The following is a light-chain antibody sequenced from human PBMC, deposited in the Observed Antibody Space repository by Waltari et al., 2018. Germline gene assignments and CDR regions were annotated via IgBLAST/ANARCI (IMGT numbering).Light chain of an antibody. V-gene: IGKV1-27*01. J-gene: IGKJ4*01. Sequence: DIQMTQSPSFLSASVGDTVTITCRASQAISDYLAWYQQQAGKTPRLLMFSASTWQSGVPSRFSGSGSGTDFSLTISNLQPEDVATYFCQKYDRAPFTFGSGTKIDVK. CDR2: SAS. CDR3: QKYDRAPFT. CDR1: QAISDY.